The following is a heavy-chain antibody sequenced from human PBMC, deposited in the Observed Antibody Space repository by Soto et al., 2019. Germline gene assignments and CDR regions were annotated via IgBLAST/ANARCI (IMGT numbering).Heavy chain of an antibody. J-gene: IGHJ4*02. CDR1: GVTVSSNY. V-gene: IGHV3-66*04. CDR3: ARHGYNYSGGYFEY. Sequence: EVQLVESGGGLVQPGGSLRLSCAASGVTVSSNYMSWVRQAPGKGLEWVSVIYSGGSTYYADSVKGRFTISRDNSKNTQYLQMNSLRAEDTAVYYCARHGYNYSGGYFEYWGQGTLVTVSS. D-gene: IGHD5-18*01. CDR2: IYSGGST.